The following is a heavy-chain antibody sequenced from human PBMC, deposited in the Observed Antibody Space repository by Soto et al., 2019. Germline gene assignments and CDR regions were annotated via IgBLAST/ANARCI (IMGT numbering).Heavy chain of an antibody. J-gene: IGHJ5*02. CDR1: GFTFSSYA. Sequence: GGSLRLSCAASGFTFSSYAMSWVRQAPGKGLEWVSAISGSGGSTYYADSVKGRFTISRDNSKNTLYLRMNSLRAEDTAVYYCAKDGINSGSYYWFDPWGQGTLVTVSS. CDR3: AKDGINSGSYYWFDP. CDR2: ISGSGGST. D-gene: IGHD1-26*01. V-gene: IGHV3-23*01.